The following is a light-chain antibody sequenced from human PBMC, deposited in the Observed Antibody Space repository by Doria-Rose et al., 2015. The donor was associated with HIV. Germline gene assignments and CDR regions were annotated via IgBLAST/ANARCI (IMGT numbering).Light chain of an antibody. V-gene: IGKV3-15*01. CDR1: QSVSTD. J-gene: IGKJ5*01. Sequence: TQSPETLSVSPGESATLSCRASQSVSTDLAWYQHKPGQAPRLLIWGASTRATGIPARFSGSGSETEFTLTISSLQSEDFAIYFCHQYNNWPTFGQGTRLDIK. CDR3: HQYNNWPT. CDR2: GAS.